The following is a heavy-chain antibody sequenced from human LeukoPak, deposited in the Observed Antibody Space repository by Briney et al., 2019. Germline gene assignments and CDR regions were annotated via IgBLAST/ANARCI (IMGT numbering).Heavy chain of an antibody. CDR2: MNPNSGNT. V-gene: IGHV1-8*01. CDR3: ARASVVVTACFDY. J-gene: IGHJ4*02. D-gene: IGHD2-21*02. Sequence: ASVKVSCKASGYTFTSYNINWVRQAIGQGLEWMGWMNPNSGNTGYAQKFQGRVTITADESTSTAYMELSSLRSEDTAVYYCARASVVVTACFDYWGQGTLVTVSS. CDR1: GYTFTSYN.